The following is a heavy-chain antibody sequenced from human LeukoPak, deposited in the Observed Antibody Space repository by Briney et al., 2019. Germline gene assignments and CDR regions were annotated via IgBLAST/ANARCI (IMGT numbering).Heavy chain of an antibody. V-gene: IGHV3-30*14. CDR1: VYTFTGYY. J-gene: IGHJ3*02. CDR3: ARAAGPDAFDI. CDR2: ISYDGSNK. Sequence: SCKASVYTFTGYYMHWVRQAPGKGLEWVAVISYDGSNKYYADSVKGRFTISRDNSKNTLYLQMNSLRAEDTAVYYCARAAGPDAFDIWGQGTMVTVSS.